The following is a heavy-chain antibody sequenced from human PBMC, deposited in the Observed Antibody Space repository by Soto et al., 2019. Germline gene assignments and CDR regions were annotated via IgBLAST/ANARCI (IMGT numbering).Heavy chain of an antibody. D-gene: IGHD1-1*01. J-gene: IGHJ1*01. CDR3: ARGSSTGTSGGYFQH. V-gene: IGHV4-34*01. CDR2: INHSGST. Sequence: SETLSLTCAVYGGSFSGYYWSWIRQPPGKGLEWIGEINHSGSTNYNPSLKSRVTISVDTSKNQFSLKLSSVTAADTAVYYCARGSSTGTSGGYFQHWGQGTLVTVSS. CDR1: GGSFSGYY.